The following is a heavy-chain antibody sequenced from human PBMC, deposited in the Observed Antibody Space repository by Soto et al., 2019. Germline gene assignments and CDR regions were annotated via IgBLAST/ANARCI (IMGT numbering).Heavy chain of an antibody. CDR1: GFTFGDYA. CDR2: IRSKLYGGTI. Sequence: EVQLEESGGGLAKPGRSLRLSCTASGFTFGDYALSWFRQAPGKGLEWLSFIRSKLYGGTIEYAASVKGRFTISRDDSQSLAYLQMNNLKSEDTPVYYCSRYPDYWGQGTLVSVSS. J-gene: IGHJ4*02. V-gene: IGHV3-49*05. CDR3: SRYPDY.